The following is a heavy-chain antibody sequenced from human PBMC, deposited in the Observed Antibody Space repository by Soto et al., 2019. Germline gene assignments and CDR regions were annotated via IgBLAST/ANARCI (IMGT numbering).Heavy chain of an antibody. V-gene: IGHV3-30*18. Sequence: GGSLRLSCAASGFTFSSFGMHWVRQAPGKGLEWVALLSYDGSKEYYADSVKGRFSVSRDNSKNTLYLQVNSLRVEDTAVYFCAKRLLRGTTLSVLDYWGRGTLVTVS. CDR3: AKRLLRGTTLSVLDY. CDR1: GFTFSSFG. J-gene: IGHJ4*02. D-gene: IGHD4-17*01. CDR2: LSYDGSKE.